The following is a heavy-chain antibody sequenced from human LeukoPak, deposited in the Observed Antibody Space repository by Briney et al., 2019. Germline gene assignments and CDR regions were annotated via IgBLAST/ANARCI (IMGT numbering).Heavy chain of an antibody. J-gene: IGHJ4*02. CDR3: ARGGCSSSWHDY. Sequence: GGSLRLSCAASGFTFSSYAMHWVRQAPGKGLEYVSAISSNGGSTYYANSVKGRFTISRDNAKNSLYLQMNSLRAEDTAVYYCARGGCSSSWHDYWGQGTLVTVSS. D-gene: IGHD6-13*01. V-gene: IGHV3-64*01. CDR2: ISSNGGST. CDR1: GFTFSSYA.